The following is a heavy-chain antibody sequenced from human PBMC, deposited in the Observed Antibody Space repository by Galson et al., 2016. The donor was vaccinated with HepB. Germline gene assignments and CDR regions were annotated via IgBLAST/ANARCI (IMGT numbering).Heavy chain of an antibody. CDR3: ATILNGCFDH. CDR2: ISGDSSSI. V-gene: IGHV3-21*01. CDR1: GFTFSVYS. Sequence: SLRLSCAASGFTFSVYSMGWVRQAPGKGLEWVSSISGDSSSIYYADSVTGRFTFSRDNAKKSLYLQMKSLRAEDTAVYYCATILNGCFDHWGQGTLVTVSS. D-gene: IGHD2-21*01. J-gene: IGHJ4*02.